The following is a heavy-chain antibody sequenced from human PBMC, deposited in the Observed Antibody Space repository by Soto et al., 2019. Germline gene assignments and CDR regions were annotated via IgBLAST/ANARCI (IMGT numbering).Heavy chain of an antibody. V-gene: IGHV3-7*04. Sequence: PVGSLRLSCAASGFTFSSYWMSWVRQAPGKGLEWVANIKQDGGETYYVDSVKGRFPISRDNAKNSLYLQMNSLRVEDTAVYYCVGGSSWYEGPWGQGTLVTVSS. J-gene: IGHJ5*02. CDR3: VGGSSWYEGP. D-gene: IGHD6-13*01. CDR1: GFTFSSYW. CDR2: IKQDGGET.